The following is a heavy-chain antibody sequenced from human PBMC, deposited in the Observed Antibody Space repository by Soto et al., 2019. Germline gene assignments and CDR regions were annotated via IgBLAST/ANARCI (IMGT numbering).Heavy chain of an antibody. CDR3: ASYDYDPRAFDI. D-gene: IGHD3-22*01. J-gene: IGHJ3*02. CDR2: IYPGDSDT. CDR1: GYTFTNYW. V-gene: IGHV5-51*01. Sequence: GESLKISCEGSGYTFTNYWIAWVRQMPGKGLEWMGIIYPGDSDTRYSPSFQGQVTISADKSISTAYLQWSSLKASDTAMYYCASYDYDPRAFDIWGQGTMVTVSS.